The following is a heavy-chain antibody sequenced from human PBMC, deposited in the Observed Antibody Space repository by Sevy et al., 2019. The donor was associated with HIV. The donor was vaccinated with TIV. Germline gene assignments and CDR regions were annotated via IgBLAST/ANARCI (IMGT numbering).Heavy chain of an antibody. J-gene: IGHJ6*02. CDR1: GFTFGDYA. V-gene: IGHV3-49*04. CDR3: TRAGGDLYLYYAMDV. Sequence: GGSLRLSCTASGFTFGDYAMSWVRQAPGKGLEWVGFIRSKAYGGTTEYAASVKGRFTISRDDSKSIAYLQMNSLKTEDTAVYYSTRAGGDLYLYYAMDVWGQGTTVTISS. CDR2: IRSKAYGGTT. D-gene: IGHD3-16*01.